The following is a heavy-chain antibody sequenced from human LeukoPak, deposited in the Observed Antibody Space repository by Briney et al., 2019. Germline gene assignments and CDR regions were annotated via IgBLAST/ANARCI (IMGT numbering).Heavy chain of an antibody. J-gene: IGHJ4*02. V-gene: IGHV4-34*01. CDR3: ARGRVAATPH. CDR1: GGSFSGYY. D-gene: IGHD2-15*01. CDR2: INHSGST. Sequence: PSETLSLTCAVYGGSFSGYYWSWIRQPPGKGLEWIGEINHSGSTNYNPSLKSRVTISVDTSKNQFSLKLSSVTAADTAVYYCARGRVAATPHWGQGTLVTVSS.